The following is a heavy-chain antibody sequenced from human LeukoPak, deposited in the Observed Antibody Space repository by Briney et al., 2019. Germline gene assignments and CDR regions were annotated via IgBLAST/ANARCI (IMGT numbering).Heavy chain of an antibody. D-gene: IGHD6-6*01. CDR1: GGSISNSNW. J-gene: IGHJ4*02. CDR3: ATVAARRVFDY. CDR2: IYHSGST. V-gene: IGHV4-4*02. Sequence: SGTLSLTCAVSGGSISNSNWWTWVRQPPGKGLEWIGEIYHSGSTNYNPSLKSRVIISVDKSKNQFSLKLTSVTAADTAVYYCATVAARRVFDYWGQGTLVTVSS.